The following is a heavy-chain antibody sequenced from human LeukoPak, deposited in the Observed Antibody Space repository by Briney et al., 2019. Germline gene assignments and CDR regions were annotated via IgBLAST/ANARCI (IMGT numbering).Heavy chain of an antibody. Sequence: SETLSLTCTVSGGSISSYYWSWIRQPPGKGLEWIGYIYYSGSTNYNPSLKSRVTISVDTSKNQFSLKLSSVTAADTAVYYCATQGLNWNRRGLRFDPWGQGTLVTVSS. J-gene: IGHJ5*02. V-gene: IGHV4-59*01. CDR3: ATQGLNWNRRGLRFDP. CDR1: GGSISSYY. D-gene: IGHD1-20*01. CDR2: IYYSGST.